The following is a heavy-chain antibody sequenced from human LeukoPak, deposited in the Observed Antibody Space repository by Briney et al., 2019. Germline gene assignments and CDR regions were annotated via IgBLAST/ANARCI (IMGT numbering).Heavy chain of an antibody. CDR3: ARGGKYHRIPPRFDY. CDR1: GGSFSGYY. J-gene: IGHJ4*02. D-gene: IGHD2-21*01. V-gene: IGHV4-34*01. CDR2: INHSGST. Sequence: SETLSPNCAVYGGSFSGYYWSSIRQPPGKGLECIGEINHSGSTNYNPSLKSRVTISVDTSKNQFSLKLSSVTAADTAVYYCARGGKYHRIPPRFDYWGQGTLVTVSS.